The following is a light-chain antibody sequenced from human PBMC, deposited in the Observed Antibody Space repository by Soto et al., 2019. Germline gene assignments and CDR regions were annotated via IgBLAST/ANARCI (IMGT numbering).Light chain of an antibody. CDR1: QSVGSH. J-gene: IGKJ4*01. CDR2: DAS. V-gene: IGKV3-15*01. Sequence: EIVMTQSPATLSVSPGERATLSCRASQSVGSHLAWYQQTPGQAPRLLIYDASTRATGVPARFSGSGSGTEFTLTISSLQSEDFAVYYCQQYDKWPPLTFGGGTTVDIK. CDR3: QQYDKWPPLT.